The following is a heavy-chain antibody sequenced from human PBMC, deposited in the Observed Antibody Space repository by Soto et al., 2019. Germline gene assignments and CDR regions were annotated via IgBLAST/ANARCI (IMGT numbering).Heavy chain of an antibody. CDR2: ISSSGSTI. CDR1: GFTFSDYY. J-gene: IGHJ4*02. CDR3: AREISGYSSSLRY. D-gene: IGHD6-13*01. Sequence: GGSLRLSCAASGFTFSDYYMSWIRQAPGKGLEWVSYISSSGSTIYYADSVKGRFTISRNNAKNSLYLQMNSLRAEATAVYYCAREISGYSSSLRYWGQGTLVTVSS. V-gene: IGHV3-11*01.